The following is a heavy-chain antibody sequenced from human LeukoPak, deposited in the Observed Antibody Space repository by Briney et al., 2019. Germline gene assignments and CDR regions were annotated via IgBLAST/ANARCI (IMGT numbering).Heavy chain of an antibody. Sequence: PSETLSLTCTVSGGSISSSSYYWGWIRQPPGKGLEWIGSIYYSGSTYYNPSLKSRVTISVDTSKNQFSLKLSSVTAADTAVYYCARPRGIYYDFTRWGQGTLVTVSS. J-gene: IGHJ4*02. CDR1: GGSISSSSYY. V-gene: IGHV4-39*01. D-gene: IGHD3-22*01. CDR3: ARPRGIYYDFTR. CDR2: IYYSGST.